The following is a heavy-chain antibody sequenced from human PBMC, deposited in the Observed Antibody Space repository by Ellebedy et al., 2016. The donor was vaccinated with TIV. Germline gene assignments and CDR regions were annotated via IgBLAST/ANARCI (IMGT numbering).Heavy chain of an antibody. J-gene: IGHJ4*02. V-gene: IGHV3-15*01. D-gene: IGHD5-18*01. CDR3: TTVYRYNYDSV. CDR2: MKSKTDGGAA. CDR1: GFTFSNAW. Sequence: GESLKISCAASGFTFSNAWMHWVRQAPGKGLAWVGRMKSKTDGGAADYAAPVKGRFTISRDDSTNTLYLQMNSLKTEDTTVYFCTTVYRYNYDSVWGQGTLVTVSS.